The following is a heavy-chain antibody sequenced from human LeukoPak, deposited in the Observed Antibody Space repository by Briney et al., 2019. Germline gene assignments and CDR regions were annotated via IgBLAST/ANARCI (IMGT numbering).Heavy chain of an antibody. Sequence: GGSLRLSCAASGFTFNSYWMSWVRQAPGKGMEWVANIKQDEREKYYVDSVKGRFTISRDNAKNSLYLEMNSLRAEDTAVYYCASDEGISGHNVLDYWGQGNLVTVSS. D-gene: IGHD2-21*01. CDR2: IKQDEREK. V-gene: IGHV3-7*01. CDR3: ASDEGISGHNVLDY. J-gene: IGHJ4*02. CDR1: GFTFNSYW.